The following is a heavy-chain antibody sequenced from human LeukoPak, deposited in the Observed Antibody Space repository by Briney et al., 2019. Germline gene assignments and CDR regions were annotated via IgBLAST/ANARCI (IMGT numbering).Heavy chain of an antibody. D-gene: IGHD3-22*01. CDR2: ISYDGSNK. CDR1: GFTFSSYG. J-gene: IGHJ4*02. CDR3: AKGLWYYYDSSGYVDY. V-gene: IGHV3-30*18. Sequence: PGGSLRLSCAASGFTFSSYGMHWVRQAPGKGLEWVAVISYDGSNKYYADSVKGRFTISRGNSKNTLYLQMNSLRAEDTAVYYCAKGLWYYYDSSGYVDYWGQGTLVTVSS.